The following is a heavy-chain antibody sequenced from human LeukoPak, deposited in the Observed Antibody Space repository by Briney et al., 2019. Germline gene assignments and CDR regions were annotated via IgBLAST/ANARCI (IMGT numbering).Heavy chain of an antibody. CDR2: IDSSGTT. J-gene: IGHJ4*01. D-gene: IGHD6-19*01. CDR1: DGSINTYF. Sequence: SETLSLTCSVSDGSINTYFWSWIRQPAGRGLEWIGRIDSSGTTSLNPSLKSRVTISQDKSKKQFSLKLSSVTAADTAVYYCATGGYSAWCDYWGHGTQVIVSS. V-gene: IGHV4-4*07. CDR3: ATGGYSAWCDY.